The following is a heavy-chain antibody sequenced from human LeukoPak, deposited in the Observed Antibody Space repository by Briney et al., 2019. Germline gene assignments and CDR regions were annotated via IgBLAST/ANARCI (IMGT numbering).Heavy chain of an antibody. CDR1: GGSISSGDYY. CDR2: IYYSGST. Sequence: SETLSLTCTVSGGSISSGDYYWSWIRQPPGKGLEWIGYIYYSGSTYYNPSLKSRVTISVDTSKNQFSLKLSSVTAADTAVYYCAREERFSYNWFDPWGQGTLVTVSS. D-gene: IGHD3-3*01. V-gene: IGHV4-30-4*01. J-gene: IGHJ5*02. CDR3: AREERFSYNWFDP.